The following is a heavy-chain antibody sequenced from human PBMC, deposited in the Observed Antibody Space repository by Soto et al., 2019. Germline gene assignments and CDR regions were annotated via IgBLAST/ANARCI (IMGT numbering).Heavy chain of an antibody. CDR1: GFTFSSYA. J-gene: IGHJ4*02. V-gene: IGHV3-23*01. Sequence: PGGSLRLSCAASGFTFSSYAMSWVRQAPGKGLGWVSAISGSGGSTYYADSVKGRFTISRDNSKNTLYLQMNSLRAEDTAVYYCAKGYNYYDSSGYPYWGQGTLVTASP. D-gene: IGHD3-22*01. CDR2: ISGSGGST. CDR3: AKGYNYYDSSGYPY.